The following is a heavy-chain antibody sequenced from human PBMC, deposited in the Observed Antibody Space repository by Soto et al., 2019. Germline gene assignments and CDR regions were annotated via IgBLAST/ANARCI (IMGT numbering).Heavy chain of an antibody. V-gene: IGHV4-59*08. J-gene: IGHJ4*02. CDR2: IYYSGST. D-gene: IGHD3-16*02. CDR3: VRWVDYVWGSYRYSPYFDY. CDR1: GGSISSYY. Sequence: SETLSLTCTVSGGSISSYYWSWIRQPPGKGLEWIGYIYYSGSTNYNPSLKSRVTISVDTSKNQFSLKLSSVTAADTAVYYCVRWVDYVWGSYRYSPYFDYWGQGTLVTVSS.